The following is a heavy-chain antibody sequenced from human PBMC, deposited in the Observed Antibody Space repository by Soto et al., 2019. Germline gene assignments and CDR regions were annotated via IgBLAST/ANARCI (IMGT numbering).Heavy chain of an antibody. D-gene: IGHD3-10*01. CDR3: ARASERGMVRGYFDY. V-gene: IGHV1-18*04. CDR2: ISAYNGNT. Sequence: GASVKVSCKASGYTFTSYGISWVRQAPGQGLEWMGWISAYNGNTNYAQKLQGRVTMTTDTSTSTAYMELRSLRSDDTAVYYCARASERGMVRGYFDYWGQGTLVTVSS. J-gene: IGHJ4*02. CDR1: GYTFTSYG.